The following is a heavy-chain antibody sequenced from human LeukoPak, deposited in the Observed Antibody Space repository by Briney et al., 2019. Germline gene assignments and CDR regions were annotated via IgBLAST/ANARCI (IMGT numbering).Heavy chain of an antibody. CDR1: GGTFSSYA. V-gene: IGHV1-69*01. CDR2: IIPIFGTA. CDR3: ARVLWSSSWPGHYYYGMDV. D-gene: IGHD6-13*01. J-gene: IGHJ6*02. Sequence: GSSVKVSCTASGGTFSSYAISWVRQAPGQGLEWMGGIIPIFGTANYAQKFQGRVTITADESTSTAYMELSSLRSEDTAVYYCARVLWSSSWPGHYYYGMDVWGQGTTVTVSS.